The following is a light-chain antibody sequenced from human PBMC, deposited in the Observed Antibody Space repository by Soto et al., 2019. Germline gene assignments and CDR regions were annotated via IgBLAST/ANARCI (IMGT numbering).Light chain of an antibody. V-gene: IGLV2-14*01. Sequence: QSALTQPASVSGSPGQSITISCTGTSSDVGGYNYVSWYQQHPGKAPKLMIYDVSNRPSGVSNRFSGSKSGNTASLTISGLHTEDEADYYCRSYTSSSTPLVFGTGTKLTVL. CDR2: DVS. J-gene: IGLJ1*01. CDR3: RSYTSSSTPLV. CDR1: SSDVGGYNY.